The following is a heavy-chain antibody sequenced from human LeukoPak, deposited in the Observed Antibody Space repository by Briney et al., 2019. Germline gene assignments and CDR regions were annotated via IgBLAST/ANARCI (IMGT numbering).Heavy chain of an antibody. J-gene: IGHJ4*02. CDR3: GRGGYSGYEFDC. Sequence: SGESLQISCRASGNRFSTNCIGGVRQMPGKGLAWMGVIYPGDSDTRYTPSFQGQVTMSADKSISTAYLQWSSLKPSDSAMYYCGRGGYSGYEFDCWGQGTLVTVSS. CDR1: GNRFSTNC. V-gene: IGHV5-51*01. D-gene: IGHD5-12*01. CDR2: IYPGDSDT.